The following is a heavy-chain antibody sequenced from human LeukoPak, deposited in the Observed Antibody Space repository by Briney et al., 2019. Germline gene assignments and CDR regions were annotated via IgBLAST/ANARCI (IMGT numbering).Heavy chain of an antibody. CDR2: IYTSGST. CDR3: ASTYYDILTGNMDYYYMDV. CDR1: GGSISSYY. V-gene: IGHV4-4*07. D-gene: IGHD3-9*01. Sequence: SETLSLTCTVSGGSISSYYWSWIRQPAGKGLEWIGRIYTSGSTNYNPSLKSRVTMSVDTSKNQFSLKLSSVTAADTAVYYCASTYYDILTGNMDYYYMDVWGKGTTVTVSS. J-gene: IGHJ6*03.